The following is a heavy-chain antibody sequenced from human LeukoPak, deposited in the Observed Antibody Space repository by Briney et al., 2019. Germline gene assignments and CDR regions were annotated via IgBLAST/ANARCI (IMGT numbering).Heavy chain of an antibody. V-gene: IGHV3-7*01. CDR3: TSWGDTTAEYFQR. CDR1: GFPFNAYW. Sequence: PGGSLRLSCAASGFPFNAYWMTWVRQAPGKGLEWVANIRQDGDTKYYVDSVKGRFTISRDNALNSLYLQMNSLRVEDTAVYYCTSWGDTTAEYFQRWGQGTLVTVSS. CDR2: IRQDGDTK. D-gene: IGHD2-21*02. J-gene: IGHJ1*01.